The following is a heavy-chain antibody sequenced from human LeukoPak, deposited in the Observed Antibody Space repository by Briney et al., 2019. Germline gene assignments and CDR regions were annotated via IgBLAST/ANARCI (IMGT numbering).Heavy chain of an antibody. CDR1: GYTFTSYG. Sequence: ASVKVSCKASGYTFTSYGISWVRQAPGQGLEWMGWISAYNGHTNYTQKFQGRVTMTTDTSTSTAYMELRSLRSDDTAVYYCARVSSAGRDFDYWGQGTLVTVSS. CDR3: ARVSSAGRDFDY. V-gene: IGHV1-18*01. CDR2: ISAYNGHT. J-gene: IGHJ4*02. D-gene: IGHD1-14*01.